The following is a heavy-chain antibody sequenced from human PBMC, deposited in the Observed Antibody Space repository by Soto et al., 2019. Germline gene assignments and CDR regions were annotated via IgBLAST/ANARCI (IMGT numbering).Heavy chain of an antibody. J-gene: IGHJ6*02. CDR3: ARKLYYYDSSGYYLGYYYYYGMDV. D-gene: IGHD3-22*01. CDR2: INHSGST. Sequence: PSETLSLTCAVYGGSFSGYYWSWIRQPPGKGLEWIGEINHSGSTNYNPSLKSRVTISVDTSKNQFSLKLSSVTAADTAVYYCARKLYYYDSSGYYLGYYYYYGMDVWGQGTTVTVS. CDR1: GGSFSGYY. V-gene: IGHV4-34*01.